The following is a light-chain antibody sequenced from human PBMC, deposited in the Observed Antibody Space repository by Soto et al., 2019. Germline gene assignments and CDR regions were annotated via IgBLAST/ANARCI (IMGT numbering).Light chain of an antibody. V-gene: IGLV2-14*01. CDR1: SSDAGGYNY. CDR3: SSYRSSSTPVV. J-gene: IGLJ2*01. CDR2: HVS. Sequence: QSALTQPASVSGSPGQSITISCTGTSSDAGGYNYVSWYQQHPGKAPKLMIYHVSNRPSGVSNRFSGSKSGTTASLTISGLQAEDEADYYCSSYRSSSTPVVFGGGTKLTVL.